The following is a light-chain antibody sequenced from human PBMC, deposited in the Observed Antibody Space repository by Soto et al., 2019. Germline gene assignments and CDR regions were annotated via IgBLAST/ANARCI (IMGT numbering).Light chain of an antibody. J-gene: IGKJ4*01. CDR2: GAS. V-gene: IGKV3-15*01. CDR1: QSVSSN. CDR3: HQYNTWPLS. Sequence: EIVMTQSPATLSVSLGERATLSCRASQSVSSNLAWYQQKPGQAPRLLIYGASTRANVIPTRFSGSGSGTAFTLTISSLQYEDSAVYYCHQYNTWPLSFGGGTKLEIK.